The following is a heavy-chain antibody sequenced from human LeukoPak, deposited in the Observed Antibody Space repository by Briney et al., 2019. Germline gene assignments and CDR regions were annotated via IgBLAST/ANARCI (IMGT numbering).Heavy chain of an antibody. CDR3: ARGAVRGVRRDNWFDP. J-gene: IGHJ5*02. D-gene: IGHD3-10*01. Sequence: GASVKVSCKASGYTFTGYYMHWVRQAPGQGLEWMGWINPNSGGTNYAQKFQGRVTMTRDTSISTAYMELSRLRSDDTAVYYCARGAVRGVRRDNWFDPWGQGTLVTVSS. CDR2: INPNSGGT. V-gene: IGHV1-2*02. CDR1: GYTFTGYY.